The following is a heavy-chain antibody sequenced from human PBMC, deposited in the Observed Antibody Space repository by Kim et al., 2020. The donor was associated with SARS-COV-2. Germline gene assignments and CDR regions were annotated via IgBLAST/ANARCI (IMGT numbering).Heavy chain of an antibody. Sequence: SETLSLTCAVYGGSFSGYYWSWIRQPPGKGLEWIGEINHSGSTNYNPSLKSRVTISVDTSKNQFSLKLSSVTAADTAVYYCARLKRWGIRRDRSSSRTERDSGREVNGMDVWGQGTTVTVSS. D-gene: IGHD6-13*01. CDR1: GGSFSGYY. CDR3: ARLKRWGIRRDRSSSRTERDSGREVNGMDV. J-gene: IGHJ6*02. CDR2: INHSGST. V-gene: IGHV4-34*01.